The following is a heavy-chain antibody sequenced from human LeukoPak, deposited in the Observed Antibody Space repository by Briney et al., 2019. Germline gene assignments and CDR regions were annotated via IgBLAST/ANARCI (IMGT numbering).Heavy chain of an antibody. D-gene: IGHD6-19*01. CDR1: GFTFSRYW. V-gene: IGHV3-7*01. CDR3: VRGYGSGWYRWTFDY. Sequence: GGSLRLSCAASGFTFSRYWMSLVRQAPGKGLGWVANIKQDGSEKNYVDSVKGRFTISRDNAKNSLYLQMNSLRAEDTAVYYCVRGYGSGWYRWTFDYWGQGTLVTVSS. CDR2: IKQDGSEK. J-gene: IGHJ4*02.